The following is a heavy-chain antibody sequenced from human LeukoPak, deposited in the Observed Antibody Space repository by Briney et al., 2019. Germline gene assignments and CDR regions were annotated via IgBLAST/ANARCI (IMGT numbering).Heavy chain of an antibody. Sequence: GGSLRLSCAASGFTFSSYSMNWVRQAPGKGLEWVSSISSSSSYIYYADSVNGRFTISRDNAKNSLYLQMNSLRAEDTAVYYCARDIAAADPGYYYGMDVWGQGTTVTVSS. CDR1: GFTFSSYS. CDR2: ISSSSSYI. V-gene: IGHV3-21*01. CDR3: ARDIAAADPGYYYGMDV. D-gene: IGHD6-13*01. J-gene: IGHJ6*02.